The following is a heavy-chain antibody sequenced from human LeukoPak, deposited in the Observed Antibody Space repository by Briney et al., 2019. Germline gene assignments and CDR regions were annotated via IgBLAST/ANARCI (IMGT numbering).Heavy chain of an antibody. D-gene: IGHD3-3*01. CDR3: ARSAVVIMYYYFDY. J-gene: IGHJ4*02. CDR2: ISPNSGGT. Sequence: ASVKVSCKASGYTFTGYYMHWVRQAPGQGLEWMGWISPNSGGTNYAQKFQGRVTMTRDTSISTAYMELSRLRSDDTAVYYCARSAVVIMYYYFDYWGQGTLVTVSS. V-gene: IGHV1-2*02. CDR1: GYTFTGYY.